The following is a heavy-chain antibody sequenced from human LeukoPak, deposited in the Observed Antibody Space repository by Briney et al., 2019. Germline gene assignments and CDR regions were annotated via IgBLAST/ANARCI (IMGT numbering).Heavy chain of an antibody. CDR3: ARTATALRLDFDC. J-gene: IGHJ4*02. CDR2: INPNSGVA. D-gene: IGHD2-21*02. V-gene: IGHV1-2*02. CDR1: GYTFTDYY. Sequence: ASVKVSCKSSGYTFTDYYMHWLRQVPGQGLGWMGWINPNSGVANLPQKFRGRVTMARDTSIGTAYMQLSGLTSNDTAVYYCARTATALRLDFDCWGRGTLVIVSS.